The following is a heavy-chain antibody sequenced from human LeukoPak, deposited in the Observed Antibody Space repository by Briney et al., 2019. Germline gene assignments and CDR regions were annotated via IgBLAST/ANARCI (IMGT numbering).Heavy chain of an antibody. D-gene: IGHD2-2*02. V-gene: IGHV4-34*01. CDR2: VNHSGTT. Sequence: SETLSLTCAVYDGLFSGYYWSWIRQPPGMGLEWDGEVNHSGTTNYNPSLKSRVTISVDTSKSQFSLKLTSVTAADTAVYYCARVPDCSTTSCYTLGWLDPWGQGTLVTVSS. CDR1: DGLFSGYY. CDR3: ARVPDCSTTSCYTLGWLDP. J-gene: IGHJ5*02.